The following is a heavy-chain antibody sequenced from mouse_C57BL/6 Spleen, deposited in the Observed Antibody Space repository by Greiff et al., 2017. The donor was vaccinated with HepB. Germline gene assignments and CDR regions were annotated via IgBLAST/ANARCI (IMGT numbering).Heavy chain of an antibody. CDR1: GYTFTSYW. CDR2: IHPNSGST. J-gene: IGHJ4*01. CDR3: ARKSIITTVVDYAMDY. Sequence: VQLQQPGAELVKPGASVKLSCKASGYTFTSYWMHWVKQRPGQGLEWIGMIHPNSGSTNYNEKFQSKATLTVDKSSSTAYMQLSSLTSEDSAVYYCARKSIITTVVDYAMDYWGQGTSVTVSS. V-gene: IGHV1-64*01. D-gene: IGHD1-1*01.